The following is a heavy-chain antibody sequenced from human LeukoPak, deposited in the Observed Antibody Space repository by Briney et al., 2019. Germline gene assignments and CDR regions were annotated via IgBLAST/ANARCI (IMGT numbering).Heavy chain of an antibody. D-gene: IGHD2-8*01. CDR2: ISGYNGNT. J-gene: IGHJ4*02. V-gene: IGHV1-18*01. CDR3: ARGVPLGYCTYGVCYPPYYFDY. Sequence: ASVKVSCKASGYTFTSHGISWARQAPGQGLEWMGWISGYNGNTNYAQKFQGRLTITRDTSVDTAYMDLSSLSSEDTAVYYCARGVPLGYCTYGVCYPPYYFDYWGQGTLVTASS. CDR1: GYTFTSHG.